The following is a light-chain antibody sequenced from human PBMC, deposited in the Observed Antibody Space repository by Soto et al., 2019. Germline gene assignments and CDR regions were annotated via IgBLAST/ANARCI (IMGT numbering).Light chain of an antibody. CDR2: GAS. CDR1: QSVSGSY. J-gene: IGKJ2*01. Sequence: EIVLTQSPGTLSSSPGERATLSCRASQSVSGSYLTWYQQKPGQAPRLLIYGASSRATGIPDRFSGSGSGTDFTLTISRLEPEDFAVYYCQQYGSSPPAYTFGQGTKLEIK. V-gene: IGKV3-20*01. CDR3: QQYGSSPPAYT.